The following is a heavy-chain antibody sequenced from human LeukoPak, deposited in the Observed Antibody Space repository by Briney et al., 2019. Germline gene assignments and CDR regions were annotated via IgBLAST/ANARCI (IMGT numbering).Heavy chain of an antibody. J-gene: IGHJ3*01. CDR1: GGTFSSNA. D-gene: IGHD5-24*01. CDR2: IIPIFGTA. Sequence: ASVKVSCKASGGTFSSNAISWVRQARGQGLEWMGGIIPIFGTANYAQKFQGRVTITADKSTSTAYMELSSLRSEDTAIYYCARIRDGYNDAYDLWGQGTVVTVPS. CDR3: ARIRDGYNDAYDL. V-gene: IGHV1-69*06.